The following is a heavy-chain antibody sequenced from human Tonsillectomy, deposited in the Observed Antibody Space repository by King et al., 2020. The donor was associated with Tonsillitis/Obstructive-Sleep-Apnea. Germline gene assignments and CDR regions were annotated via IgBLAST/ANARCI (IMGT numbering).Heavy chain of an antibody. CDR1: GGSFSGYY. J-gene: IGHJ4*02. D-gene: IGHD4-11*01. CDR2: INHSGST. V-gene: IGHV4-34*01. CDR3: ASLRDYQNDY. Sequence: VQLPQWGAGLLKPSETLSLTCAVYGGSFSGYYWSWIRQPPGKGLEWIGEINHSGSTNYNPSLKSRVTISVDTSKNQFSLKLSSVTAADTAVYYCASLRDYQNDYWGQGTLVTVSS.